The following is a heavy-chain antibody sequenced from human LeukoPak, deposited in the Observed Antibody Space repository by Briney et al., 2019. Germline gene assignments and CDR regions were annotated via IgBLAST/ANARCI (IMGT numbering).Heavy chain of an antibody. Sequence: PSETLSLTCTVSGGSISSYYLSWIRQPAGKGLEWIGRIYTSGSTNYSPSLKSRVTMSVDTSKNQFSLKLSSVTAADTAVYYCARGRVGATSNWFDPWGQGTLVTVSS. CDR3: ARGRVGATSNWFDP. CDR1: GGSISSYY. V-gene: IGHV4-4*07. D-gene: IGHD1-26*01. CDR2: IYTSGST. J-gene: IGHJ5*02.